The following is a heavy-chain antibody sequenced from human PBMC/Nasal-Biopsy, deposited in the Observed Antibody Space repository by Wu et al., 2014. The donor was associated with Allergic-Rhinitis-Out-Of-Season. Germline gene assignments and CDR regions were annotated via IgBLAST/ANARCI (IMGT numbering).Heavy chain of an antibody. CDR1: GFTFSSYS. J-gene: IGHJ4*02. CDR3: ARDQGYCSGGSCNFDY. Sequence: LRLSCAASGFTFSSYSMNWVRQAPGKGLEWVSSISSSSSYIYYADSVKGRFTISRDNAKNSLYLQMNSLRAEDTAVYYCARDQGYCSGGSCNFDYWGQGTLVTVSS. V-gene: IGHV3-21*01. D-gene: IGHD2-15*01. CDR2: ISSSSSYI.